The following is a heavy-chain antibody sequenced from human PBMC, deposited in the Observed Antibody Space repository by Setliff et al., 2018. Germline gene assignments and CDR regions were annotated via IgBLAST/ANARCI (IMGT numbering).Heavy chain of an antibody. J-gene: IGHJ6*03. V-gene: IGHV4-38-2*02. Sequence: PSETLSLTCTVSGYSISSGYIWGWIRQPPGKGLEWIGHIYIGGSANYNPSLKSRVTMSIDTSKNQFSLKLNSVTAADMAVYYCAREQWLDPPGYYYMDVWAKGTTVTVS. CDR2: IYIGGSA. D-gene: IGHD6-19*01. CDR1: GYSISSGY. CDR3: AREQWLDPPGYYYMDV.